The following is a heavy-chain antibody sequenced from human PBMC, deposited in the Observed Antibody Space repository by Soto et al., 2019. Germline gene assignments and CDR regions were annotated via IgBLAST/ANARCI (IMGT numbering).Heavy chain of an antibody. D-gene: IGHD4-4*01. V-gene: IGHV3-48*01. CDR3: ARDWSYSFDS. CDR2: ISIKSGTT. Sequence: PGGSLRLSCAASGFTFTQYTMNWVRQAPGKRLEWISYISIKSGTTSYADSVKGRFTISRDNAKNLLYLQMNSLRADDTAFYYCARDWSYSFDSWGQGALVTVSS. J-gene: IGHJ5*01. CDR1: GFTFTQYT.